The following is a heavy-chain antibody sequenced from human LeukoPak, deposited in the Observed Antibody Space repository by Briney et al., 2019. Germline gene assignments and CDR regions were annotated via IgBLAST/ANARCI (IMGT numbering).Heavy chain of an antibody. V-gene: IGHV4-59*08. CDR1: GGSISSYY. Sequence: SETLSLTCTVSGGSISSYYWSWIRQPPGKGLEWIGYIYYSGSTNYNPSLKSRVTISVDTSKNQFSLKLSSVTAADTAVYYCARLPHPYDSSGYYASFDYWGQGTLVTVSS. CDR3: ARLPHPYDSSGYYASFDY. J-gene: IGHJ4*02. CDR2: IYYSGST. D-gene: IGHD3-22*01.